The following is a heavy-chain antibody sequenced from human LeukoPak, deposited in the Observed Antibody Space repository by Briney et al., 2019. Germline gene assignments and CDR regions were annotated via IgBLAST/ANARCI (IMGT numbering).Heavy chain of an antibody. D-gene: IGHD6-19*01. CDR1: GYNFASYW. V-gene: IGHV5-51*01. J-gene: IGHJ4*02. Sequence: KPGESLKISCKGSGYNFASYWIAWVRQMPGKGLEWMGIIHPADSDTRYSPSFQGQVTISADKSISTAYLQWSSLRASGTAMYYCARSSSGWSFDYWGQGTLVTVSS. CDR3: ARSSSGWSFDY. CDR2: IHPADSDT.